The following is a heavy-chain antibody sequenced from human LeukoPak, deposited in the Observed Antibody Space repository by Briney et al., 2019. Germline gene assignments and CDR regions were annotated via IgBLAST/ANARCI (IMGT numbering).Heavy chain of an antibody. CDR3: VRGVIGSGWYYFDY. J-gene: IGHJ4*02. CDR2: IYYTGTT. V-gene: IGHV4-39*01. CDR1: GGSVSSYY. D-gene: IGHD6-19*01. Sequence: SETLSLTCTVSGGSVSSYYWSWIRQPPGKGLEWIVSIYYTGTTYYNPSLKSRVTIPVDTSKNQFSLKLSSVTAADTAVYSCVRGVIGSGWYYFDYWGQGAQVTVSS.